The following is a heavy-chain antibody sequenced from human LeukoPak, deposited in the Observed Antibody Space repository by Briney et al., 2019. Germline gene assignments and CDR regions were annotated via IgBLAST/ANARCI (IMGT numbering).Heavy chain of an antibody. CDR1: GFTFSRYT. J-gene: IGHJ4*02. CDR3: AREDYGTGKFDY. V-gene: IGHV3-64*01. CDR2: ISSKGGST. Sequence: PGGSLRLSCAASGFTFSRYTMHWARQAPGKGLEYVSGISSKGGSTYYASSVKGRFTISRDNSKNTLYLQMGSLRAEDTAVYYCAREDYGTGKFDYWGQGTLVIVSS. D-gene: IGHD4-17*01.